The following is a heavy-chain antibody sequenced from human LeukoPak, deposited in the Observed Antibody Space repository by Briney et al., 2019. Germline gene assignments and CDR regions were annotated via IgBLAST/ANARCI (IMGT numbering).Heavy chain of an antibody. CDR3: ASLDIVVVPAASGTDWFDP. CDR2: IRSDGSNK. V-gene: IGHV3-30*02. Sequence: GGSLRLSCAASGFTFSSYGMHWVRQAPGKGLEWVAFIRSDGSNKYYADSVKGRFTISRDNSKNTLYLQMNSLRAEDTAVYYCASLDIVVVPAASGTDWFDPWGQGTLVTVSS. D-gene: IGHD2-2*01. J-gene: IGHJ5*02. CDR1: GFTFSSYG.